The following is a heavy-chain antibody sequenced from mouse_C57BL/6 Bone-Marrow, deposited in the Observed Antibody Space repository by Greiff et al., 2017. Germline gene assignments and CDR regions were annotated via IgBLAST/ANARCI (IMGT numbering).Heavy chain of an antibody. CDR2: INPSTGGT. CDR3: AIAYYGSSHWYCDV. Sequence: VQLQQSGPELVKPGASVKISCKASGYSFTGYYMNWVKQSPEKSLEWIGEINPSTGGTTYNQKFKAKATLTVDKSSSTAYMQLTSLTSEDSAVYYCAIAYYGSSHWYCDVWGTGTTVTVSS. CDR1: GYSFTGYY. J-gene: IGHJ1*03. D-gene: IGHD1-1*01. V-gene: IGHV1-42*01.